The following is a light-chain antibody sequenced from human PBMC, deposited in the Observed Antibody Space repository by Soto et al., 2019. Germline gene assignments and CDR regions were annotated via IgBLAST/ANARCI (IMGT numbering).Light chain of an antibody. Sequence: IALTQSPGALSLSPCARVSPSGRASQRVDNTYLTWYQQKPGQAPRLLIYGASGRATGIPDRFSGSGSGTDFPLTISRLEPEDFAVYFCQYYDSFRTFGQGTKVDIK. CDR1: QRVDNTY. CDR3: QYYDSFRT. V-gene: IGKV3-20*01. CDR2: GAS. J-gene: IGKJ1*01.